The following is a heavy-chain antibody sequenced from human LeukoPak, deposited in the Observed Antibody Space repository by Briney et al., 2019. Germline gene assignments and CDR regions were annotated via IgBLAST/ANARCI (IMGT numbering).Heavy chain of an antibody. Sequence: ASVKVSCKASGYTFTGYYMHWVRQAPGQGLEWMGRINPNSGGTNYAQKFQGRVTITRDTSISTAYMELSRLRSDDTAVYYCASHDDFWSGYSGAYYYYGMDVWGQGTTVTVSS. V-gene: IGHV1-2*06. D-gene: IGHD3-3*01. J-gene: IGHJ6*02. CDR3: ASHDDFWSGYSGAYYYYGMDV. CDR2: INPNSGGT. CDR1: GYTFTGYY.